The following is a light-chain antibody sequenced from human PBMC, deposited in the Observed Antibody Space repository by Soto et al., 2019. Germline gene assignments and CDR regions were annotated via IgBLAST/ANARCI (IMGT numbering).Light chain of an antibody. J-gene: IGLJ3*02. CDR2: DDN. Sequence: QSVLTQPPSVSAAPGQKVTISCSGSNSNIGNNYVSWYQQFPGTAPKLLIYDDNKRPSGIPDRFSGSKSGTSATLGITGLQTGDEADYYCGTWDSSLSAGMFGGGTKVTVL. CDR3: GTWDSSLSAGM. V-gene: IGLV1-51*01. CDR1: NSNIGNNY.